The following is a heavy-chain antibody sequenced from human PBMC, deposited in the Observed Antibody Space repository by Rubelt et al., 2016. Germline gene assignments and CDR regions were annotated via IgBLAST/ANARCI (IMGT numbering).Heavy chain of an antibody. Sequence: QLQLQESGSGLVKPSETLSLTCTVSGDSISGSSFYWGWIRQPPGKGLEWIGSIYYSGTTYYNPSLKSRVTISVDTSKNQFSLRRNSVTAADTAVYYYARGLQAVTGWGQGALVTVSS. CDR3: ARGLQAVTG. V-gene: IGHV4-39*01. J-gene: IGHJ4*02. CDR1: GDSISGSSFY. CDR2: IYYSGTT. D-gene: IGHD5-18*01.